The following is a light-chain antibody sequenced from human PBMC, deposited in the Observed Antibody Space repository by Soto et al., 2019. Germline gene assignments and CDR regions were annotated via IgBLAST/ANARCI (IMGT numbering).Light chain of an antibody. J-gene: IGLJ1*01. CDR3: QSYDSSLSGFV. CDR1: SSNIGSGYD. Sequence: VLTQPPSVSGAPGQRVTISCTGSSSNIGSGYDVHWYQQLPGTAPKLLIYDDFNRPSGVPDRFSGSKSGTSASLAITGLQAEDETDYYCQSYDSSLSGFVFGTGTKLTVL. CDR2: DDF. V-gene: IGLV1-40*01.